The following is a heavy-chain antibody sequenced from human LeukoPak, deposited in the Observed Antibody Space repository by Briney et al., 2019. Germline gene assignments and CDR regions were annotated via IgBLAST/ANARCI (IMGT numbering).Heavy chain of an antibody. Sequence: PSETLSLTCIVSGGSISSYYWNWIRQSAGKGLEWIGRIYIGGSTSYNPSLKSRVTMSVGTSKIQFSLNLTSVTAADTAMYYCARGPRMVAMNGYAFDIWGPGTTVIVSS. CDR3: ARGPRMVAMNGYAFDI. D-gene: IGHD2-2*01. V-gene: IGHV4-4*07. J-gene: IGHJ3*02. CDR1: GGSISSYY. CDR2: IYIGGST.